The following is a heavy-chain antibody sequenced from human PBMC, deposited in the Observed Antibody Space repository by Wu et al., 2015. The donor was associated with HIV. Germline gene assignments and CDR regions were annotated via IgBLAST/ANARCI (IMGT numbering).Heavy chain of an antibody. CDR2: INPNSGGT. Sequence: QVQLVQSGAEVKKPGASVKVSCKASGYTFTDYYMHWVRQAPGQGLEWVGWINPNSGGTNYAQKFQGRVTMTTDTSTNTAYMELRSLRSDDTAVYYCASCNRPPSSYYYYMDVWGKGTTVTVSS. CDR3: ASCNRPPSSYYYYMDV. D-gene: IGHD1-14*01. J-gene: IGHJ6*03. V-gene: IGHV1-2*02. CDR1: GYTFTDYY.